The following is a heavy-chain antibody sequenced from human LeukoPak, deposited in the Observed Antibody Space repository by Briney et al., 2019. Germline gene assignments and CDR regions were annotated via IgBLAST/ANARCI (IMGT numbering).Heavy chain of an antibody. D-gene: IGHD6-13*01. CDR3: ARAAAGTGGFDY. V-gene: IGHV4-59*01. CDR2: IYYSGST. Sequence: PSETLSPTCTVSGASISSYYWGWIRQPPGKGLEWIGYIYYSGSTNYNPSLKSRVTISVDTSKNQFSLKLSSVTAADTAVYYCARAAAGTGGFDYWGQGTLVTVSS. J-gene: IGHJ4*02. CDR1: GASISSYY.